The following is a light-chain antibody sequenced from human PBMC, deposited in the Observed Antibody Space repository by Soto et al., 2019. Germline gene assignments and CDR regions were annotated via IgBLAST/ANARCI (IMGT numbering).Light chain of an antibody. CDR2: HAS. Sequence: DIQMTQSPSTLSASLGDRVNITCRASQDIVTWLAWHQHKPGHAPKLLISHASILEGGVPARFSASGSGTEFSHVNTDEQADDYATYRQKHPRTFGQGTKLEIK. V-gene: IGKV1-5*01. J-gene: IGKJ1*01. CDR1: QDIVTW. CDR3: KHPRT.